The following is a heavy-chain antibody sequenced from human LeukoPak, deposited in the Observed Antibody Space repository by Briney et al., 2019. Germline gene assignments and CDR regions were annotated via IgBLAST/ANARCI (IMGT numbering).Heavy chain of an antibody. CDR2: INTAETTR. CDR1: GFTFSDYW. V-gene: IGHV3-74*01. Sequence: GGSLRLSCAATGFTFSDYWMHWVRQAPGKGLVWVSRINTAETTRNIADFVEGRFTISRDTSKNTLYLEMNSLRVEDTAVYHCAKDLIGSGWHNYFDPWGQGTLVTVSS. CDR3: AKDLIGSGWHNYFDP. D-gene: IGHD6-19*01. J-gene: IGHJ5*02.